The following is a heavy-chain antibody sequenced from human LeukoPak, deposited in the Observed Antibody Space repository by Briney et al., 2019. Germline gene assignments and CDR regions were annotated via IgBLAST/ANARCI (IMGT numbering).Heavy chain of an antibody. CDR3: ARGRGFLEWLPTIDYYYYYGMDV. CDR2: MNPNSGHT. D-gene: IGHD3-3*01. Sequence: ASVKVSCKASGYTFTSYDINWVRQATGQGLEWMGWMNPNSGHTGYAQKFQGRVTMTRNTSISTAYMELSSLRSEDTAVYYCARGRGFLEWLPTIDYYYYYGMDVWGQGTTVTVSS. J-gene: IGHJ6*02. CDR1: GYTFTSYD. V-gene: IGHV1-8*01.